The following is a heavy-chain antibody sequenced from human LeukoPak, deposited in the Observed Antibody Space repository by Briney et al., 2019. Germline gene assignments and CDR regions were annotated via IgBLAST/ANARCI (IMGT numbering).Heavy chain of an antibody. Sequence: GESLKISCKGSGFSFTNYWISWVRQMPGKGLEWMGRIDPSDSYTQYSLSFQGHVTISADMSIGTVYLQWSSLKASDTAIYYCARIMTTVTKWGQGTLVTVSS. V-gene: IGHV5-10-1*01. CDR1: GFSFTNYW. D-gene: IGHD4-17*01. CDR3: ARIMTTVTK. J-gene: IGHJ4*02. CDR2: IDPSDSYT.